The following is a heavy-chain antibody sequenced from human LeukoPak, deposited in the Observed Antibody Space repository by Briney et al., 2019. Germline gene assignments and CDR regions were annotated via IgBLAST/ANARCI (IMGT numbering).Heavy chain of an antibody. CDR2: ITGSGYST. J-gene: IGHJ4*02. V-gene: IGHV3-23*01. CDR3: AKDDYYDTSGYRD. CDR1: GFTFSSYA. D-gene: IGHD3-22*01. Sequence: GGSLRLSCAASGFTFSSYAMSWVRQAPGKGLEWVSGITGSGYSTYYADSVKGRFTISRDNSKNTLYLQMNSLRAEDTAVYYCAKDDYYDTSGYRDWGQGTLVTVSS.